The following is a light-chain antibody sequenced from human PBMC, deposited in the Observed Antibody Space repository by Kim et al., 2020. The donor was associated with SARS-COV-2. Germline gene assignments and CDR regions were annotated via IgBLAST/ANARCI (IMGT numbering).Light chain of an antibody. CDR2: GNS. CDR3: QSYDSSLSGPNWV. V-gene: IGLV1-40*01. Sequence: QSVLTQPPSVSGAPGQRVTISCTGSSSNIGAGYDVHWYQQLPGTAPKLLIYGNSNRPSGVPDRFSGSKSGTSASLAITGLQAEEEADYYCQSYDSSLSGPNWVFGGGTKVTVL. CDR1: SSNIGAGYD. J-gene: IGLJ3*02.